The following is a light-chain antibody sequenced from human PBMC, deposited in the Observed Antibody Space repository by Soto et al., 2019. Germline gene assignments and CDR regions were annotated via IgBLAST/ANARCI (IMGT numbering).Light chain of an antibody. CDR1: SSDVGGYNS. Sequence: CVRPQPASLSGSPGQSSTISCPGTSSDVGGYNSVFWYQQHPGKAPKLMIYDVSSRPSGVSNRFSGSKSGNTASLTISGLQAEDEAAYYCSSYTSSNTFVFGTGTKVTVL. CDR2: DVS. V-gene: IGLV2-14*03. CDR3: SSYTSSNTFV. J-gene: IGLJ1*01.